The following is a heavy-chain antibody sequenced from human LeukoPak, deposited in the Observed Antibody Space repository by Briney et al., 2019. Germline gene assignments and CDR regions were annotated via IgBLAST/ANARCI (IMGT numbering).Heavy chain of an antibody. CDR2: ISYDGSNK. J-gene: IGHJ4*02. V-gene: IGHV3-30*03. CDR1: GFTFSSYG. D-gene: IGHD2-8*02. Sequence: GGSLRLSCAASGFTFSSYGMHWVRQAPGKGLEWVAVISYDGSNKYYADSVKGRFTISRDNSKNTLYLQMNSLRAEDTAVYYCASSVPTGGGAFDYWGQGTLVTVSS. CDR3: ASSVPTGGGAFDY.